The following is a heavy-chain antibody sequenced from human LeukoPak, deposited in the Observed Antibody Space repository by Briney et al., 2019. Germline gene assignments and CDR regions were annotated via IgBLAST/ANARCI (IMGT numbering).Heavy chain of an antibody. Sequence: PGGSLRLSCAASGFTFSSYEMNWVRHAPGKGLEWVSYISSSGSNIYYADSVKGRFTISRDNSKNTLYLQMGSLRAEDMAVYYCARTVYDFWSGYYVPFDYWGQGTLVTVSS. D-gene: IGHD3-3*01. J-gene: IGHJ4*02. CDR3: ARTVYDFWSGYYVPFDY. CDR2: ISSSGSNI. CDR1: GFTFSSYE. V-gene: IGHV3-48*03.